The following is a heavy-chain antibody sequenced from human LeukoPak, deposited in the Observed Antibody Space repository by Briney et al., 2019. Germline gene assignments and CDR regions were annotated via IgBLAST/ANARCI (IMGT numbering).Heavy chain of an antibody. D-gene: IGHD3-10*01. CDR3: ASLRRYGSGSYYQPSGYWFDP. J-gene: IGHJ5*02. Sequence: SETLCLTCTVSGGSISSGGYYRSWIRQHPEKGLEWIGYIYCSGSTYYNPSLKSRVTISVDTSKNQFSLKLSSVTAADTAVYYCASLRRYGSGSYYQPSGYWFDPWGQGTLVTVSS. V-gene: IGHV4-31*03. CDR2: IYCSGST. CDR1: GGSISSGGYY.